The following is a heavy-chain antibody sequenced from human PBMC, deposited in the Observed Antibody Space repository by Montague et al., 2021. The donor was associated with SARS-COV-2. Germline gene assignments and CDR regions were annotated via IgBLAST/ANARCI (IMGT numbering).Heavy chain of an antibody. Sequence: SETLSLTCAVSGGSISSSNWCSWGRHPHGRRLEWIGYIYYSRSTYYNPSLKSRVTILVDTSKKHFSLKLSSVTAADTAVYYCARVSLKITIFGVDNYYYYSIDVWGQGTTVTVSS. D-gene: IGHD3-3*01. CDR3: ARVSLKITIFGVDNYYYYSIDV. V-gene: IGHV4-4*02. CDR2: IYYSRST. J-gene: IGHJ6*02. CDR1: GGSISSSNW.